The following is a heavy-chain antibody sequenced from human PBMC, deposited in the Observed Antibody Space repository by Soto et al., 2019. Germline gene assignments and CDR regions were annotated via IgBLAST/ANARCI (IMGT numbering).Heavy chain of an antibody. CDR2: ISYDGINE. D-gene: IGHD3-16*02. CDR3: ARDRLRLGELSLIGYFDY. CDR1: GFTFTSYA. J-gene: IGHJ4*02. V-gene: IGHV3-30*15. Sequence: GGSLRLSCEASGFTFTSYAMHWVRQAPGKGLEWVAVISYDGINEYYADSVKGRFTISRDNSKNTLFLQMSSLRVEDTAVYYCARDRLRLGELSLIGYFDYWGQGALVTVSS.